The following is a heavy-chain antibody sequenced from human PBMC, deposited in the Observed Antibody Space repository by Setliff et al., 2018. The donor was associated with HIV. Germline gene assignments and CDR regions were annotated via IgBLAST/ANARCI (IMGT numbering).Heavy chain of an antibody. CDR2: IYYSGST. CDR1: GGSISSYY. J-gene: IGHJ6*03. Sequence: PSETLSLTCTVSGGSISSYYWSWIRQPPGKGLEWIGYIYYSGSTNYNPSLKSRVTISVDTSKNQFSLKLSSVTAEDTAVYYCARMGYYYYYMDVWGKGTTVTVSS. V-gene: IGHV4-59*12. CDR3: ARMGYYYYYMDV. D-gene: IGHD3-16*01.